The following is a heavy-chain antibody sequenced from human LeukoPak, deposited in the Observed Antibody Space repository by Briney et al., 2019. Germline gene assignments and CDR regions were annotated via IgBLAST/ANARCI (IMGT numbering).Heavy chain of an antibody. CDR3: ARGLGVDFDY. CDR1: GVSISSDIYF. CDR2: IYYSGNT. J-gene: IGHJ4*02. Sequence: SQTLSLTCTVSGVSISSDIYFWNWIRQPPGKGLEWIGYIYYSGNTYYNPSLKSRVTISLDTSKNQFSLKMTSVTAADTAVYHCARGLGVDFDYWGQGTLVTVSS. V-gene: IGHV4-30-4*08. D-gene: IGHD2-8*01.